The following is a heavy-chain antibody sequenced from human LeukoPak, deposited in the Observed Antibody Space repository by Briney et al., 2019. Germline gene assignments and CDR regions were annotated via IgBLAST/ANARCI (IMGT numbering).Heavy chain of an antibody. Sequence: GGSLRLSCAASGFTFNTHAMAWVRQAPGKGLEWVSAISESGGGTYYGASVKGRFTVSRDNSKNTLYLQMNSLSAEDTAVYYCVKKRTGLTYPFDYWGQGALVTVSS. V-gene: IGHV3-23*01. CDR1: GFTFNTHA. CDR2: ISESGGGT. J-gene: IGHJ4*02. D-gene: IGHD1/OR15-1a*01. CDR3: VKKRTGLTYPFDY.